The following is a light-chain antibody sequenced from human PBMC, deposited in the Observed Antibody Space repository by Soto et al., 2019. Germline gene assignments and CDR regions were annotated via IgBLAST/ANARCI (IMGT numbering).Light chain of an antibody. J-gene: IGLJ2*01. Sequence: QSVLAQPASVSGSPGQSITISCTGTSSDVGGYNYVSWYQQHPGKAPKLMIYEVSNRPSGVSNRFSGSKSGNTASLTISGLQAEDEADYYSSSYTICSPQLFGGVTK. CDR2: EVS. CDR1: SSDVGGYNY. V-gene: IGLV2-14*01. CDR3: SSYTICSPQL.